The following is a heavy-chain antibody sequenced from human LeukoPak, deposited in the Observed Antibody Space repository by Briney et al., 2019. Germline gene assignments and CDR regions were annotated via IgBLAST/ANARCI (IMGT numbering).Heavy chain of an antibody. CDR2: IYPGDSDT. J-gene: IGHJ3*02. D-gene: IGHD4-17*01. CDR3: ARRATVTTNDTFDI. CDR1: GYSFTSYW. V-gene: IGHV5-51*01. Sequence: GESLKISCKGSGYSFTSYWIAWVRQMPGKGLEWMGIIYPGDSDTRHSPSFQGQVTISADKSISTAYLQWSSLKASDTAMYYCARRATVTTNDTFDIWGQGTMIAVSS.